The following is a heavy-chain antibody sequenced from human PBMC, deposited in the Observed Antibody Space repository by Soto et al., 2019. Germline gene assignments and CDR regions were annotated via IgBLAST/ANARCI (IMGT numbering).Heavy chain of an antibody. CDR1: GGTFSSYA. Sequence: QVQLVQSGAEVKKPGSSVKVSCKASGGTFSSYAISWVRQAPGQGLEWIGGIIPISGTANYAQKVQGRVTITADESTSTVSMELSSLRSEDTAVYFCARSQGSSTSLEIYYYYYYGMDVWGQGTTVTVSS. CDR3: ARSQGSSTSLEIYYYYYYGMDV. D-gene: IGHD2-2*01. CDR2: IIPISGTA. J-gene: IGHJ6*02. V-gene: IGHV1-69*01.